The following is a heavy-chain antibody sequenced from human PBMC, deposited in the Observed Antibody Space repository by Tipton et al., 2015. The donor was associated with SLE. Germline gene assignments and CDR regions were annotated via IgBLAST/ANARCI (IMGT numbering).Heavy chain of an antibody. CDR1: GGSIISYY. Sequence: TLSPTCTVSGGSIISYYWSWIRQPPGKGLEWIGYIHYSGVTYYYPSLKSRVTMSVDTSKNQFSLKLNSVTAADTAVYYCARHAEIPVMRYGMDVWGQGTTVSASS. D-gene: IGHD2-21*01. CDR3: ARHAEIPVMRYGMDV. CDR2: IHYSGVT. J-gene: IGHJ6*02. V-gene: IGHV4-59*08.